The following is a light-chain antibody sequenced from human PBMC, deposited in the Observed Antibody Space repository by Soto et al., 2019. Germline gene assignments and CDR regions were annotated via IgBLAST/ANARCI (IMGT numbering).Light chain of an antibody. V-gene: IGLV1-40*01. Sequence: QSVLTQPPSVSGAPGQRVTISCTGNSSNLGAGYDVHWYQQLPGAAPKLVIFGNRNRPSGVPERFSGSKSGTSASLAISGLQSEAEADYYCAAWDDSLNGYVFGTGTKLTVL. CDR1: SSNLGAGYD. CDR3: AAWDDSLNGYV. J-gene: IGLJ1*01. CDR2: GNR.